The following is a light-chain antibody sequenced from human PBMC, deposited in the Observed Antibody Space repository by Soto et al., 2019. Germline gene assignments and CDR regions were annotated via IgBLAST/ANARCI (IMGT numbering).Light chain of an antibody. CDR3: QAWDSSTVV. CDR1: KLGDKY. V-gene: IGLV3-1*01. Sequence: SSELTQPPSVSVSPGQTASITCSGDKLGDKYACWYQQKPGQSPVLVIYQDSKRPSGIPERFSGSNSGNTATLTISGTQAMDEADYYCQAWDSSTVVFGGWTKVTVL. CDR2: QDS. J-gene: IGLJ2*01.